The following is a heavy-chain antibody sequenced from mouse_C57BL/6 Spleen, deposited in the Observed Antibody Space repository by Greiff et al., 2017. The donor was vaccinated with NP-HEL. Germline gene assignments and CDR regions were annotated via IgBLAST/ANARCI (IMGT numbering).Heavy chain of an antibody. CDR3: ARRPPRYSNFDY. CDR2: IYPGDGDT. V-gene: IGHV1-82*01. CDR1: GYAFSSSW. D-gene: IGHD2-5*01. J-gene: IGHJ2*01. Sequence: VKLQESGPELVKPGASVKISCKASGYAFSSSWMNWVKQRPGKGLEWIGRIYPGDGDTNYNGKFKGKATLTADKSSSPAYMQLSSLTSEDSAVYFFARRPPRYSNFDYWGQGTTLTVSS.